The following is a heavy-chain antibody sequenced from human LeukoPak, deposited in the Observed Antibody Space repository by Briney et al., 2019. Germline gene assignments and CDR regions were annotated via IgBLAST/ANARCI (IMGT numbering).Heavy chain of an antibody. V-gene: IGHV3-30*02. J-gene: IGHJ4*02. CDR1: GFTFSSYW. D-gene: IGHD5-18*01. CDR3: AKDIRRGENYGYDQFAY. CDR2: IQYDGTNK. Sequence: GGSLRLSCAASGFTFSSYWMHWVRQAPGKGLEWVAFIQYDGTNKYYADSVKGRFTISRDNSKNTLYLQMNSLRAEDTALYSCAKDIRRGENYGYDQFAYWGQGTLVAVSS.